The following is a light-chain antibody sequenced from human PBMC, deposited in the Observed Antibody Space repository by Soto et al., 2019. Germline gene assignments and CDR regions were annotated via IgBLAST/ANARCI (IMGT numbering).Light chain of an antibody. CDR3: HHRSNWPLT. J-gene: IGKJ4*01. Sequence: EIVLTQSPVTLSLSPGERATLSCRASQNVFSSLAWSQQKPGQAPSLLIYDTSTRATAIPARFRGSGSGTDFTLTVSSLEPEDFAVYYCHHRSNWPLTCGGGTKVEIK. V-gene: IGKV3-11*01. CDR2: DTS. CDR1: QNVFSS.